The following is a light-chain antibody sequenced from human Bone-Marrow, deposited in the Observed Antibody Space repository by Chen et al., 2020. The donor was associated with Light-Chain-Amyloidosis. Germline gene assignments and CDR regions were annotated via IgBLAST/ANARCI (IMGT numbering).Light chain of an antibody. V-gene: IGLV2-14*01. Sequence: QSALTQPASVSGSPGQSHTISCTGTSSDVGGDNHVSWYQQHPDKAPKLMIYEVTNRPSWVPARFSGSKSDNTASLTISGLQTEDEADYFCSSYTITNTLVFGSGTRVTVL. J-gene: IGLJ1*01. CDR2: EVT. CDR1: SSDVGGDNH. CDR3: SSYTITNTLV.